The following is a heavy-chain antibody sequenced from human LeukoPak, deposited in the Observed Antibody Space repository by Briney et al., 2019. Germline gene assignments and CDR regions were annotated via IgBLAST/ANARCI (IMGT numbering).Heavy chain of an antibody. CDR1: GFTFSSYG. Sequence: PGRSLRLSCAASGFTFSSYGMHWVRQAPGKGLEWVAVIWYDGSNKYYADSVKGRFTISRDNSKNTLYLQMNSLRAEDTAVYYCAKDAKSGWTVLFGDWGQGTLVTVSS. CDR2: IWYDGSNK. J-gene: IGHJ4*02. V-gene: IGHV3-33*06. CDR3: AKDAKSGWTVLFGD. D-gene: IGHD6-19*01.